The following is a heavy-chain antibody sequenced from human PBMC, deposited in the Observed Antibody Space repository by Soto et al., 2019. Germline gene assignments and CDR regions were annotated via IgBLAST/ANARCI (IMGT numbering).Heavy chain of an antibody. CDR1: GYTFTSYY. CDR2: INPSGGST. Sequence: GASVKVSCKASGYTFTSYYMHWVRQAPGQGLEWMGIINPSGGSTSYAQKFQGRVTMTRDTSTSTVYMELSSLRSEDTAVYYCARELLVVVTTYIRNYGTDVWGQGTTVTVSS. D-gene: IGHD3-22*01. V-gene: IGHV1-46*01. J-gene: IGHJ6*02. CDR3: ARELLVVVTTYIRNYGTDV.